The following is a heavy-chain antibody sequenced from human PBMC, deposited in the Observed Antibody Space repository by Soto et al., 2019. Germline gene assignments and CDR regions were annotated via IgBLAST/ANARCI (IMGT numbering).Heavy chain of an antibody. Sequence: EAELVESGGGLVKPGGSLTLSCAASGFSFKNAWMNWVRQAPGKGLEWVGRIKNKNDGGTTDYAAFVQGRFTISRDAPENTLYLPMTGLKTEDTAVYFCTGLWFGEIYNYWGQGSLVTVSS. J-gene: IGHJ4*01. V-gene: IGHV3-15*07. CDR1: GFSFKNAW. D-gene: IGHD3-10*01. CDR3: TGLWFGEIYNY. CDR2: IKNKNDGGTT.